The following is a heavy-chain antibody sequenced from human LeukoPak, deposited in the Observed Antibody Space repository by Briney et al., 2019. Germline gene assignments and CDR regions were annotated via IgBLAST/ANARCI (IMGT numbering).Heavy chain of an antibody. CDR2: ISAYNGNT. D-gene: IGHD4-23*01. V-gene: IGHV1-18*04. J-gene: IGHJ6*03. CDR3: ARFTATVVTPSIYYYMDV. CDR1: GYPFTGYS. Sequence: ASVKVSCKASGYPFTGYSIHWVRQAPGQGPEWMGWISAYNGNTNYAQKLQGRVTMTTDTSTSTAYMELRSLRSDDTAVYYCARFTATVVTPSIYYYMDVWGKGTTVTVSS.